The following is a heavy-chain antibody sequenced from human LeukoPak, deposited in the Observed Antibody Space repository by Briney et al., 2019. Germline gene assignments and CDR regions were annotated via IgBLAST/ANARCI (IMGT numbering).Heavy chain of an antibody. J-gene: IGHJ5*02. CDR1: GFTFSSYS. Sequence: GGSLRLSCAASGFTFSSYSMNWIRQAPGKGLEWVSSISGSSSYIYYADSVRGRFTISRDNAKKSLYLQMNSLRAEDTAVYYCARDQSSVAGTTYNWFDPWGQGTLVTVSS. V-gene: IGHV3-21*01. CDR2: ISGSSSYI. CDR3: ARDQSSVAGTTYNWFDP. D-gene: IGHD6-19*01.